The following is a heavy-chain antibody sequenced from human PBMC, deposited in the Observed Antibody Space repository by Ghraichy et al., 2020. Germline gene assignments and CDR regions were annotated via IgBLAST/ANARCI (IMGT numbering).Heavy chain of an antibody. V-gene: IGHV4-34*01. CDR1: GGSIGGYY. CDR2: INYVGAT. Sequence: SETLSLTCTVYGGSIGGYYWSWIRQSPETGLQWIGEINYVGATMYNWALTGRLSISLDTSNNQFFLRLTSVTAADTGTYYCARGRYCGGGACFPRPSNFDFWGQGAQVVVSS. J-gene: IGHJ4*02. CDR3: ARGRYCGGGACFPRPSNFDF. D-gene: IGHD2-15*01.